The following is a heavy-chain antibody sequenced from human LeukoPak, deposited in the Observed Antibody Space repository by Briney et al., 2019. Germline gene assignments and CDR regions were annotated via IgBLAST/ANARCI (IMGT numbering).Heavy chain of an antibody. V-gene: IGHV3-9*01. Sequence: PGGSLRLSCAASGFTFDDYAMHWVRQAPGKGLEWGSGISWNSGSIGYADSVKGRFTISRDNAKNSLYLQMNSLRAEDTALYYCAKDRRIAVAGIGAFDIWGQGTMVTVSS. D-gene: IGHD6-19*01. CDR2: ISWNSGSI. CDR3: AKDRRIAVAGIGAFDI. CDR1: GFTFDDYA. J-gene: IGHJ3*02.